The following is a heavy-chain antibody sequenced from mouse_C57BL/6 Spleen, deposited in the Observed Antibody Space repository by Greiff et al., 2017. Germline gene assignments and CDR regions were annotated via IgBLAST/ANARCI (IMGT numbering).Heavy chain of an antibody. CDR1: GYSITSGYY. D-gene: IGHD3-2*02. Sequence: EVQLQESGPGLVKPSQSLSLTCSVTGYSITSGYYWNWIRQFPGNKLEWMGYISYDGSNNYNPSLKNRISITRDTSKNQFFLKLNSVTTEDTATYYCARQLMLLGYFDYWGQGTTRTGSS. CDR2: ISYDGSN. J-gene: IGHJ2*01. CDR3: ARQLMLLGYFDY. V-gene: IGHV3-6*01.